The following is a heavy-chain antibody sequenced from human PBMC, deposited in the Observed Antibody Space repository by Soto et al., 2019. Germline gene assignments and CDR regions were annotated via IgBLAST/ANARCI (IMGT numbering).Heavy chain of an antibody. Sequence: GGSLRLSCAASGFTFGISGMNWVRQAPGKGLEWVAYISSTSGTIRYTDSVKARFAISRDNAKNSVFLHMNSLKDEDTAVYYCATNRGGAGATDYWGQGTLVTVSS. CDR3: ATNRGGAGATDY. CDR1: GFTFGISG. J-gene: IGHJ4*02. D-gene: IGHD1-26*01. CDR2: ISSTSGTI. V-gene: IGHV3-48*02.